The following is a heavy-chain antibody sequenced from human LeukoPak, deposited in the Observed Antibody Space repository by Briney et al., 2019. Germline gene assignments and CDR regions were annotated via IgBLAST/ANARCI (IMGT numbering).Heavy chain of an antibody. D-gene: IGHD3-9*01. V-gene: IGHV1-8*02. CDR1: GYTFTSYD. J-gene: IGHJ2*01. Sequence: ASVKVSCKASGYTFTSYDINWVRQATGQGLEWMGWMNPNSGNTGYAQKFQGRVTMTTDTSTSTAYMELRSLRSDDTAVYYCARENGLRYFDWFIGGDWYFDLWGRGTLVTVSS. CDR2: MNPNSGNT. CDR3: ARENGLRYFDWFIGGDWYFDL.